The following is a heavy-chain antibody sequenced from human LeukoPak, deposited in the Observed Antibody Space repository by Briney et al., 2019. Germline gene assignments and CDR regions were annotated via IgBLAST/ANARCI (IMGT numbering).Heavy chain of an antibody. CDR1: GGSISSYY. J-gene: IGHJ4*02. V-gene: IGHV4-4*09. Sequence: SETLSLTCTVSGGSISSYYWSWIRQPPGKGLEWIGYIYTSGSTNYNPSLKSRVTISVDTSKNQFSLKLSSVTAADTAVYYCARHRKNYYDSSGYYDYYFDYWGQGTLVTVSS. CDR2: IYTSGST. D-gene: IGHD3-22*01. CDR3: ARHRKNYYDSSGYYDYYFDY.